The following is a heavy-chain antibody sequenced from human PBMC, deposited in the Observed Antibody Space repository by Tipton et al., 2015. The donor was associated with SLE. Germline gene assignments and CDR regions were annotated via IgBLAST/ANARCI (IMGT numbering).Heavy chain of an antibody. V-gene: IGHV4-59*12. CDR1: GVSISSSY. D-gene: IGHD2-2*03. CDR2: IYYSGST. CDR3: ARGVAIYWITYYDYYMDV. J-gene: IGHJ6*03. Sequence: GLVKPSETLSLTCSVSGVSISSSYWTWIRQPPGKGLEWVGSIYYSGSTNSNPSLMSRVTMSVDTSKNQFSLKLRSVTAADTGVYYCARGVAIYWITYYDYYMDVWGKGTTVTVSS.